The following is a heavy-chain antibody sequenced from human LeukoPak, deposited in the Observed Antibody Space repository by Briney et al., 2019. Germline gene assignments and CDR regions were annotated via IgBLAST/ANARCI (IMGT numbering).Heavy chain of an antibody. J-gene: IGHJ4*02. CDR1: GGSISSSSYY. CDR2: IYYSGST. V-gene: IGHV4-39*01. Sequence: SETLSLTCTVSGGSISSSSYYWGWIRQPPGKGLEWIGSIYYSGSTYYNPSLKSRVTISVDTSKNQFSLKLSSVTAADTAVYYCATLSGSWGNYWGQGTLVTVSS. CDR3: ATLSGSWGNY. D-gene: IGHD6-13*01.